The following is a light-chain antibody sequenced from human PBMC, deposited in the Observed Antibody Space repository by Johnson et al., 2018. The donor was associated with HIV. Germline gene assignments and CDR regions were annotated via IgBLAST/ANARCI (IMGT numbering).Light chain of an antibody. CDR1: SSTIGNNY. CDR2: KNN. CDR3: GTWDTSPGAGGV. J-gene: IGLJ1*01. V-gene: IGLV1-51*02. Sequence: QSVLTQPPSVSAAPGQKVTISCSGSSSTIGNNYVSWYQVLPGAAPKLLIYKNNELPSGIPDRFSGSKSGTSATLGLTGLQPGDEADYYRGTWDTSPGAGGVFGTGTKVTVL.